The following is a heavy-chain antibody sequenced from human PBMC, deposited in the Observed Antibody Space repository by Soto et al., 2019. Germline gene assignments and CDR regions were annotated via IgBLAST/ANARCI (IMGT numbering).Heavy chain of an antibody. CDR1: GFTFSSYS. CDR2: ISSSSSYI. D-gene: IGHD3-16*01. CDR3: ARDGGKGRNDYIWGSYSY. V-gene: IGHV3-21*01. J-gene: IGHJ4*02. Sequence: GGSLRLSCAASGFTFSSYSMNWVRQAPGKGLEWVSSISSSSSYIYYADSVKGRFTISRDNAKNSLYLQMNSLRAEDTAVYYCARDGGKGRNDYIWGSYSYWGQGTLVTVSS.